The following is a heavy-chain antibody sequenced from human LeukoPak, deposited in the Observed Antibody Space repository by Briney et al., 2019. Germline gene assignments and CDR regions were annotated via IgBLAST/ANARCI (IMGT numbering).Heavy chain of an antibody. Sequence: SETLSLTCTVSDASINSGSYYWTWIRQPAGKGLQWIGRVYISGSTNYNPSLKSRVTISIDTSNNQFSLKLISVTAADMAVYYCARLNKPGWFDPWGQGTLVTVSS. J-gene: IGHJ5*02. CDR3: ARLNKPGWFDP. CDR1: DASINSGSYY. CDR2: VYISGST. D-gene: IGHD1-14*01. V-gene: IGHV4-61*02.